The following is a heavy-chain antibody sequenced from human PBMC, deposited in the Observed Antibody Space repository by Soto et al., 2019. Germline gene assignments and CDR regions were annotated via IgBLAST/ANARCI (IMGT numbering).Heavy chain of an antibody. Sequence: GGSLRLSCAASGFTFSSYSMNWVRQAPGKGLEWVSYISSSSSTIYYADSVKGRFTISRDNAKNSLYLQMNSLRAEDTAVYYCARAEFLPDYYYYYYMDVWGKGTTVTAP. J-gene: IGHJ6*03. CDR3: ARAEFLPDYYYYYYMDV. V-gene: IGHV3-48*01. CDR1: GFTFSSYS. CDR2: ISSSSSTI.